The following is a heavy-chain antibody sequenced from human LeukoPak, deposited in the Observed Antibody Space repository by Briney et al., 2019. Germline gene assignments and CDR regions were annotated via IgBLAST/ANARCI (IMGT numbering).Heavy chain of an antibody. CDR1: GFTFDDYA. J-gene: IGHJ5*02. V-gene: IGHV3-9*01. CDR3: AKDMGTMIVGGFDP. D-gene: IGHD3-22*01. Sequence: PGRSLRLSCAASGFTFDDYAMHWVRQAPGKGLEWVSGISWNSGGIGYADSVKGRFTISRDNAKNSLYLQMNSLRAEDTALYYCAKDMGTMIVGGFDPWGQGTLVTVSS. CDR2: ISWNSGGI.